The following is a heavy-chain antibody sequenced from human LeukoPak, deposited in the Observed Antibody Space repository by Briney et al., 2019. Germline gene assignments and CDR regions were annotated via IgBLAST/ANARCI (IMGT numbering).Heavy chain of an antibody. Sequence: PGRSLRLSCAASGFTFSSYAMHWVRQAPGKGLEWVAVISYDGSSKYYADSVKGRFTISRDNSKNTLYLQMNSLRAEDTAVYYCAKDLAGRVVVVVAATHFNYWGQGTLVPVSS. CDR1: GFTFSSYA. D-gene: IGHD2-15*01. CDR2: ISYDGSSK. CDR3: AKDLAGRVVVVVAATHFNY. J-gene: IGHJ4*02. V-gene: IGHV3-30-3*01.